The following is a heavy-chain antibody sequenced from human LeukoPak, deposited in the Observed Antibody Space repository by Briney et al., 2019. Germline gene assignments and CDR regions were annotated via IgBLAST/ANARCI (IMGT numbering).Heavy chain of an antibody. Sequence: SETLSLTCAVYGGSFSGYYWSWIRQPPGKGLEWIGEINHSGSTNYNPSLKSRVTISVDTSKNQFSLKLSSVTAADTAVYYCARVVVVPAAHYYYGMDVWGQGTTVTASS. J-gene: IGHJ6*02. V-gene: IGHV4-34*01. CDR2: INHSGST. CDR3: ARVVVVPAAHYYYGMDV. D-gene: IGHD2-2*01. CDR1: GGSFSGYY.